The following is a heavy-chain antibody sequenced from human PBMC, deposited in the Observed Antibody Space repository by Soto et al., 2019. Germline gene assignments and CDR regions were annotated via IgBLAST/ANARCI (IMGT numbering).Heavy chain of an antibody. Sequence: QMQLQESGPGLVKPSETLSLTCTVSGGSISRNSYYWGWIRQPPGKGLEWIGSIYYSGSTYYIPSLKSRVTISVDTSKNQFSLKLSSVTAADTAVYYCARHDWNGVDYWGQGTLVTVSS. CDR3: ARHDWNGVDY. CDR1: GGSISRNSYY. J-gene: IGHJ4*02. V-gene: IGHV4-39*01. CDR2: IYYSGST. D-gene: IGHD1-1*01.